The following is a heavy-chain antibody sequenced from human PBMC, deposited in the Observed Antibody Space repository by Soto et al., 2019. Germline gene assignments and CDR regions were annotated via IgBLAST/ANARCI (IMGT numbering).Heavy chain of an antibody. CDR1: GGTFSSYT. Sequence: SVKVSCKASGGTFSSYTISWVRQAPGQGLEWMGRIIPILGIANYAQKFQGRVTITADKSTSTAYMELSSLRSEDTAVYYCASSLYYGSGGYYSWFDPWGQGTLVTVSS. CDR3: ASSLYYGSGGYYSWFDP. CDR2: IIPILGIA. V-gene: IGHV1-69*02. J-gene: IGHJ5*02. D-gene: IGHD3-10*01.